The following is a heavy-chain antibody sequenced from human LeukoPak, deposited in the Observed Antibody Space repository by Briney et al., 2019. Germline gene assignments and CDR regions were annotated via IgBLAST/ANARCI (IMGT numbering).Heavy chain of an antibody. CDR3: ARHSGSGSLSRPFDP. J-gene: IGHJ5*02. Sequence: SETLSLTCTVSGDSVTSGTFYWAWLRQPPGKGLEWIATVYYTGSTYYNLSLKSRVTISIDTSKNQFSLKLRSVVAPDTALYYCARHSGSGSLSRPFDPWGQGTLVTVSS. CDR1: GDSVTSGTFY. V-gene: IGHV4-39*01. CDR2: VYYTGST. D-gene: IGHD3-10*01.